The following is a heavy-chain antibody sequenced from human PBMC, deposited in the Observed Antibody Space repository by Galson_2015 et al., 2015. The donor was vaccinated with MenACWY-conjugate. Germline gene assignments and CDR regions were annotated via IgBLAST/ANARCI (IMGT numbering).Heavy chain of an antibody. CDR3: AREYKGTEQWLFDFDY. J-gene: IGHJ4*02. CDR1: GYTFTSYG. Sequence: SVKVSCKASGYTFTSYGISWVRQAPGQGLEWMGWISAYNGNTNYAQKLQGRVTMTTDTSTSTAYMELRSLRSDDTAVYYCAREYKGTEQWLFDFDYWGQGTLVTVSS. CDR2: ISAYNGNT. V-gene: IGHV1-18*01. D-gene: IGHD6-19*01.